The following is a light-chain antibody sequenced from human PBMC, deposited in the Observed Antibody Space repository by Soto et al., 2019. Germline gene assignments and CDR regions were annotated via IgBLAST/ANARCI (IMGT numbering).Light chain of an antibody. CDR3: ASWDDSLSAWL. V-gene: IGLV1-47*02. CDR1: SSNIGKSY. J-gene: IGLJ3*02. CDR2: TDN. Sequence: QSVLTQPPSASGTPGQKVTISCSGSSSNIGKSYVYWYRQLPGTAPKLLIYTDNQRPSGVPGRFSGSKSGTSASLAISGLRSEDDADYYCASWDDSLSAWLFGGGTKLTVL.